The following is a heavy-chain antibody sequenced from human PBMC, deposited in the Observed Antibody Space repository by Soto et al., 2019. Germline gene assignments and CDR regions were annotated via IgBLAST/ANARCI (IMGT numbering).Heavy chain of an antibody. CDR2: IIPIFDTP. V-gene: IGHV1-69*06. J-gene: IGHJ5*02. Sequence: QVQLVQAGAEVKKPGSSVKVSCKASGGTFSNYVISWVRQAPGQGLEWMGGIIPIFDTPTYAQKFQGRVTFTADKSTGTAYIELSGLRSEDTAVYYCARGRYCATTTCYTWTWFDPWAQGTPVTVSS. CDR3: ARGRYCATTTCYTWTWFDP. CDR1: GGTFSNYV. D-gene: IGHD2-2*02.